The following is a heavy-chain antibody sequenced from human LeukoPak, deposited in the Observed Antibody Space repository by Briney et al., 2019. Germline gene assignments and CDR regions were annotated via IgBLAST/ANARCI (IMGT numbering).Heavy chain of an antibody. D-gene: IGHD3-16*01. J-gene: IGHJ3*02. CDR2: IIPIFGTA. CDR3: ARADLRGDAFDI. Sequence: ASVKVSCKASGYTFTSYDISWVRQAPGQGLEWMGGIIPIFGTANYAQKFQGRVTITADESTSTAYMELSSLRSEDTAVYYCARADLRGDAFDIWGQGTMVTVSS. CDR1: GYTFTSYD. V-gene: IGHV1-69*13.